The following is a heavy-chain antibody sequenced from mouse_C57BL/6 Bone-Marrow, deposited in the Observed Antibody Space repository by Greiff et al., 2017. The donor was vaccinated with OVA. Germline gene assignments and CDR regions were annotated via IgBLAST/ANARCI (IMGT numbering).Heavy chain of an antibody. Sequence: VQLQQSGPELVKPGASVKISCKASGYSFTDYNMNWVKQSNGKSLEWIGVINPNYGTTSYNQKFKGKATLTVDQSSRTAYMQLNSLTSEDSAVYYCARAYGSSYSPYFDDWGQGTTLTVSS. D-gene: IGHD1-1*01. J-gene: IGHJ2*01. CDR3: ARAYGSSYSPYFDD. CDR1: GYSFTDYN. CDR2: INPNYGTT. V-gene: IGHV1-39*01.